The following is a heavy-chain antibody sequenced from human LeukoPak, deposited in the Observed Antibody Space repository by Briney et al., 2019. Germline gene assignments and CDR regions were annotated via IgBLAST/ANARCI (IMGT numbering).Heavy chain of an antibody. Sequence: PGGSLRLSCAASGFTFDMYGMHWVRQAPGKGLEWVAIVSFDGGNIYYADFVKGRFTISRDNSRNTVSLQMTSLSAEDTAVYYCVKDRKYYFEYWGQGAVVTVSS. CDR3: VKDRKYYFEY. CDR2: VSFDGGNI. V-gene: IGHV3-30*18. J-gene: IGHJ4*02. CDR1: GFTFDMYG.